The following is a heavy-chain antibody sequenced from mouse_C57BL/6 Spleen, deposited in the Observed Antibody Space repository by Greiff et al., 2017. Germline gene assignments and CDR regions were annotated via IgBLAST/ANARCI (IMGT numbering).Heavy chain of an antibody. CDR2: IDPSASYT. CDR1: GYTFTSYW. CDR3: ARRNFYYAMDD. V-gene: IGHV1-59*01. J-gene: IGHJ4*01. Sequence: QVQLQQPGAELVRPGTSVKLSCKASGYTFTSYWMPWVKQRPGQGLEWIGVIDPSASYTNYNQKFKGKATLTVDTSSSTANRLLSNLTSVDSAVYYCARRNFYYAMDDWGKGTSVTVSS.